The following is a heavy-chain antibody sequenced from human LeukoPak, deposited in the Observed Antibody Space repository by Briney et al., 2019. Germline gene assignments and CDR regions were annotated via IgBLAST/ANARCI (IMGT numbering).Heavy chain of an antibody. CDR3: ASGLGFCSGSDCTNLVKDYYYGMNV. J-gene: IGHJ6*02. V-gene: IGHV1-18*01. CDR1: GYTFTSYG. CDR2: ISAYNGNT. Sequence: ASVKVSCKASGYTFTSYGISWVRQAPGQGLEWMGWISAYNGNTNYAQKLQGRVTMTTDTSTSTAYMELRSLTSEDTAVYYCASGLGFCSGSDCTNLVKDYYYGMNVWGQGTTVTVSS. D-gene: IGHD2-15*01.